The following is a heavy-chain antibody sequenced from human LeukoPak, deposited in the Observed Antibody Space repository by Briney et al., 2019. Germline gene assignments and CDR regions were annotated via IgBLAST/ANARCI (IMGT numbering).Heavy chain of an antibody. D-gene: IGHD2-2*01. Sequence: ASVKVSCKASGYTFTGYYIHWVRQAPGQGLEWMGWINPDSGGTNYAQKFQGRVTMTRNTSISTAYMELSSLRSEDTAVYYCARQYCSSTSCYHWVWFDPWGQGTLVTVSS. V-gene: IGHV1-2*02. CDR3: ARQYCSSTSCYHWVWFDP. CDR1: GYTFTGYY. J-gene: IGHJ5*02. CDR2: INPDSGGT.